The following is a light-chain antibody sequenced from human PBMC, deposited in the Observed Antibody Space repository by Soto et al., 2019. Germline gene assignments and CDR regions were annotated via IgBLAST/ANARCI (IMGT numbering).Light chain of an antibody. J-gene: IGLJ1*01. Sequence: QSVLTQPPSVSAAPGQKVTISCCGSSSNIGGNSVSWYQQLPGTAPKLLIYDANTRPSGIPDRFSGSKSGTSATLGITGFQTGDEADYYCGSWDSSLSAYVFGTGTKVTVL. CDR2: DAN. V-gene: IGLV1-51*01. CDR1: SSNIGGNS. CDR3: GSWDSSLSAYV.